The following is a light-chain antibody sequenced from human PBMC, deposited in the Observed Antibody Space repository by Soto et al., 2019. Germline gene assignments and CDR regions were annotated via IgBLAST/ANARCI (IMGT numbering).Light chain of an antibody. Sequence: EIVMTQSPATLSVSPGARATLSCRDSQSVGSDLVWYRQKPGQAPRLLIYGASNRATGVPDRFSGSGSGTVFTLTISSLQSDAFAVYYCQQYLDWPRTFGQGTKVDI. J-gene: IGKJ1*01. CDR3: QQYLDWPRT. CDR1: QSVGSD. CDR2: GAS. V-gene: IGKV3-15*01.